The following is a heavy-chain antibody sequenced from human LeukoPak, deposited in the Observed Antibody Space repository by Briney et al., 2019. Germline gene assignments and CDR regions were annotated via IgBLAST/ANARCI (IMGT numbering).Heavy chain of an antibody. Sequence: ASVKVSCKASGGTFSSYAISWVRQAPGQGLEWMGGIIPIFGTANYAQKFQGRVTITTDESTSTAYMELSSLRSEDTAVYYCARSRDIVVVPAAIVGPFDPWGQGTLVTVSS. J-gene: IGHJ5*02. CDR1: GGTFSSYA. CDR3: ARSRDIVVVPAAIVGPFDP. D-gene: IGHD2-2*02. CDR2: IIPIFGTA. V-gene: IGHV1-69*05.